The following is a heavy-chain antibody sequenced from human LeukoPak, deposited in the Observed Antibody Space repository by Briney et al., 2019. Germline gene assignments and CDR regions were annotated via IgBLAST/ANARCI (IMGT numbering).Heavy chain of an antibody. CDR3: ARCGYGDYYYYYYGMDV. CDR2: IYYSGST. CDR1: GGSISSYY. V-gene: IGHV4-59*01. J-gene: IGHJ6*02. Sequence: SETLSLTCTVSGGSISSYYWSWIRQPPGKGLEWIGYIYYSGSTNYNPSLKSRVTISVDTSKNQFSLKLSSVTAADTAVYYCARCGYGDYYYYYYGMDVWGQGTTVTVSS. D-gene: IGHD4-17*01.